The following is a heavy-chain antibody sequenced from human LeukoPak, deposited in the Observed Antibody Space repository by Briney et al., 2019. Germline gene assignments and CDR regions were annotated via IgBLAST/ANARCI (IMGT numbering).Heavy chain of an antibody. J-gene: IGHJ5*02. Sequence: ASVKVSCETSGYTFTTYGISWVRQAPGQGPEWMGWIGAYNGGPHYAEKFQGRVTMTSDTSTNTAYMELRSLRPDDTAVYHRARVGRDCTTISCIWEDWLDPWGQGTLVTVSS. D-gene: IGHD2-8*01. CDR1: GYTFTTYG. CDR3: ARVGRDCTTISCIWEDWLDP. V-gene: IGHV1-18*01. CDR2: IGAYNGGP.